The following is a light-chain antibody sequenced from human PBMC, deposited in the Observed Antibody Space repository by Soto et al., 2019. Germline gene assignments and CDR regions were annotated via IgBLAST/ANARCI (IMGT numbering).Light chain of an antibody. CDR1: SNDVGGYNY. CDR3: CSYTSTNSRV. J-gene: IGLJ3*02. CDR2: EVS. Sequence: QSALTQPASMSGSPGQSITISCTGTSNDVGGYNYVSWYQQHPGKAPKLMIFEVSNRPSGVSNRFSGSKSGNTASLTISGLQAEDEAYYYCCSYTSTNSRVFGGGTNVTVL. V-gene: IGLV2-14*01.